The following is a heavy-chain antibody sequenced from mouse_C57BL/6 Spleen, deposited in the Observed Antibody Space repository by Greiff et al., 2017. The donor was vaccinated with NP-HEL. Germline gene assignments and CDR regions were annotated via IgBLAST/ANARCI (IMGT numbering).Heavy chain of an antibody. CDR1: GFTFSDYY. V-gene: IGHV5-16*01. D-gene: IGHD2-4*01. J-gene: IGHJ4*01. CDR2: INYDGSST. Sequence: DVKLVESEGGLVQPGSSMKLSRTASGFTFSDYYMAWVRQVPEKGLEWVANINYDGSSTYYLDSLKSRFIISRDNAKNILYLQMSSLKSEDTATYYCARYDYDGPYAMDYWGQGTSVTVSS. CDR3: ARYDYDGPYAMDY.